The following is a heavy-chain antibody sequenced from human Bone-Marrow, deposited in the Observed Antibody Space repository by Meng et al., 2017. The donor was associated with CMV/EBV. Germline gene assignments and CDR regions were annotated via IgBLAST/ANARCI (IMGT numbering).Heavy chain of an antibody. Sequence: ASVKVSFKTSGGTFSNYAISWVRQAPGQGLEWMGWISAYNGNTNYAQKLQGRVTMTTDTSTSTAYMELRSLRSDDTAVYYCARDTHFGGAFDIWGQGTMVTVSS. J-gene: IGHJ3*02. CDR1: GGTFSNYA. CDR2: ISAYNGNT. V-gene: IGHV1-18*01. CDR3: ARDTHFGGAFDI. D-gene: IGHD3-10*01.